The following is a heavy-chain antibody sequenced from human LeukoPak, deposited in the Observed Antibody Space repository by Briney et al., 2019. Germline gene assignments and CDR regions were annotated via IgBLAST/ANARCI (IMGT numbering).Heavy chain of an antibody. CDR3: AKPHYGSGYNS. CDR2: ISGSGSST. V-gene: IGHV3-23*01. J-gene: IGHJ4*02. CDR1: GFTFSTYV. D-gene: IGHD3-3*02. Sequence: GGSLRLSCAASGFTFSTYVMSWVRQAPGKGLEWVSAISGSGSSTYHADSVKGRFTISRDNSRNTLYLQMNSLRAEDTAVYHCAKPHYGSGYNSWGQGTLVTVSS.